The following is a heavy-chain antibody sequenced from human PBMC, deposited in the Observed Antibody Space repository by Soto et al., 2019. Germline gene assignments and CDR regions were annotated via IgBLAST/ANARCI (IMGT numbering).Heavy chain of an antibody. Sequence: GGSLRLSCAASGFTFSSYGMHWVRQAPGKGLEWVAVISYDGSNKYYADSVKGRSTISRDNSKNTLYLQMNSLRAEDTAVYYCAKGYGYYGSGSYTGAFDIWGQGTMVTVSS. D-gene: IGHD3-10*01. CDR3: AKGYGYYGSGSYTGAFDI. CDR1: GFTFSSYG. CDR2: ISYDGSNK. V-gene: IGHV3-30*18. J-gene: IGHJ3*02.